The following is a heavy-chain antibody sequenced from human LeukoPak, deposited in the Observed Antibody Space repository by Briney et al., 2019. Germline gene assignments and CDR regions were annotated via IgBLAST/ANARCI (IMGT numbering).Heavy chain of an antibody. V-gene: IGHV4-34*01. CDR3: AGVGVGATDFDY. D-gene: IGHD1-26*01. CDR1: GGSFSGYY. CDR2: INHSGST. J-gene: IGHJ4*02. Sequence: PSETLSLTCAVYGGSFSGYYWSWIRQPPGKGLEWIGEINHSGSTNYNPSLKSRVTISVDTSKNQFSLKLSSVTAADTAVYYCAGVGVGATDFDYWGQGTLVTVSS.